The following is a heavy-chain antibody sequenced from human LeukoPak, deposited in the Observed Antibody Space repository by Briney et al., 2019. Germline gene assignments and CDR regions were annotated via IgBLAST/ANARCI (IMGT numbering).Heavy chain of an antibody. CDR1: GFTFSIYW. V-gene: IGHV3-7*01. Sequence: GGTLRLSCADSGFTFSIYWMRWVPEAPGRGREWGANIKQDGIEKYYVDSLKGRYTISRDNDKNSLYLQMSSLRAEDTAVYYCVRLSYQTNYYYDSSGYLDYCGQGTLVTVSS. CDR2: IKQDGIEK. CDR3: VRLSYQTNYYYDSSGYLDY. J-gene: IGHJ4*02. D-gene: IGHD3-22*01.